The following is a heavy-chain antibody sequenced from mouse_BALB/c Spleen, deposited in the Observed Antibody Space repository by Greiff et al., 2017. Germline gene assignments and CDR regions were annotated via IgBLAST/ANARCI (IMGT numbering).Heavy chain of an antibody. D-gene: IGHD2-14*01. Sequence: QVQLQQSGAGLVKPGASVKLSCKASGYTFTEYIIHWVKQRSGQGLEWIGWFYPGSGSIKYNEKFKDKATLTADKSSSTVYMELSRLTSEDSAVYFCARHETGYYRYDGGFDYWGQGTTLTVSS. V-gene: IGHV1-62-2*01. J-gene: IGHJ2*01. CDR1: GYTFTEYI. CDR3: ARHETGYYRYDGGFDY. CDR2: FYPGSGSI.